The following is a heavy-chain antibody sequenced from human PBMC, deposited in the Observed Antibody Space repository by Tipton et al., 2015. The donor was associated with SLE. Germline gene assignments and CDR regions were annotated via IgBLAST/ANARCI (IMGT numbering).Heavy chain of an antibody. D-gene: IGHD6-13*01. CDR2: IYSIGGT. CDR3: ARSAGYGSNWAHFDY. V-gene: IGHV4-4*07. CDR1: GDSMSGKY. J-gene: IGHJ4*02. Sequence: TLSLTCTVSGDSMSGKYWSWIRQPAGTGREWIGPIYSIGGTSYNPSLESRVTMSVDTSNNQFSLRLTSVTAADTAVYYCARSAGYGSNWAHFDYWGQGTLVTVSS.